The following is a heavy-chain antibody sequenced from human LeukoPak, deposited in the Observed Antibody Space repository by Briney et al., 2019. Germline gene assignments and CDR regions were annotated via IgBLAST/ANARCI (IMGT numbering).Heavy chain of an antibody. V-gene: IGHV3-48*03. Sequence: GGSLRLSCAASGFTFSSYEMNWVLQAPGKGLEWVSYISSSGSTIYYADSVKGRFTISRDNAKNSLYLQMNSLRAEDTAVYYCAKLGITMIGGVWGKGTTVTISS. CDR2: ISSSGSTI. J-gene: IGHJ6*04. D-gene: IGHD3-10*02. CDR1: GFTFSSYE. CDR3: AKLGITMIGGV.